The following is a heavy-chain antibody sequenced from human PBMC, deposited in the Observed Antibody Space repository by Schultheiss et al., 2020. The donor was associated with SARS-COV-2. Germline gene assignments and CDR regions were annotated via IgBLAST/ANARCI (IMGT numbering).Heavy chain of an antibody. CDR2: ISGSGGST. V-gene: IGHV3-23*01. CDR1: GFTVSSNY. J-gene: IGHJ4*02. Sequence: GGSLRLSCAASGFTVSSNYMSWVRQAPGKGLEWVSAISGSGGSTYYADSVKGRFTISRDNAKNSLYLQMHSLRAEDTALYYCAKERSSGWLGRIDYWGQGTLVTVSS. D-gene: IGHD6-19*01. CDR3: AKERSSGWLGRIDY.